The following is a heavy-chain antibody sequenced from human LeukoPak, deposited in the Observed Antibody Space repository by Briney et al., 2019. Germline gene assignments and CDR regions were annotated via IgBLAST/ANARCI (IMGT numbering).Heavy chain of an antibody. CDR3: ASFRDGYSYGSGYFDY. V-gene: IGHV4-59*08. Sequence: SETLSLTCTASGGSISSYYWSWTRQPPGKGLEWIGYIYYSGSTNYNPSLKSRVTISVDTSKNQFSLKLSSVTAADTAVYYCASFRDGYSYGSGYFDYWGQGTLVTVSS. CDR2: IYYSGST. D-gene: IGHD5-18*01. CDR1: GGSISSYY. J-gene: IGHJ4*02.